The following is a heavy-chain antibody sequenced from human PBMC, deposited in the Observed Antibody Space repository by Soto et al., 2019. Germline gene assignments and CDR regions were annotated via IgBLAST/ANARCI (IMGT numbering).Heavy chain of an antibody. CDR3: ARGSGYDYLDDY. Sequence: QVQLVQSGAEEKKPGASVKVSCKASGYTFTSYAMHCVRQAPGQRLEWMGWINAGNGNTKYSQKFQGRVTITRDTSASTAYMELSSLRSEDTAVYDCARGSGYDYLDDYCGQGTLVTVSS. J-gene: IGHJ4*02. CDR2: INAGNGNT. V-gene: IGHV1-3*05. D-gene: IGHD3-22*01. CDR1: GYTFTSYA.